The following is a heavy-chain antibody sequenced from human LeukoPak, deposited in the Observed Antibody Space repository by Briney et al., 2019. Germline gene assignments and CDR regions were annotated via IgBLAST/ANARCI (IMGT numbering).Heavy chain of an antibody. V-gene: IGHV3-66*02. J-gene: IGHJ6*03. CDR2: IYSGGST. D-gene: IGHD2-2*01. Sequence: GGSLRLCCAASGFTVSSNYMSWVRQAPGKGLEWVSVIYSGGSTYYADSVKGRFTISRDNSKNTLYLQMNSLRAEDTAVYYCARDLVVPAVRKYYYMDVWGKGTTVTVSS. CDR1: GFTVSSNY. CDR3: ARDLVVPAVRKYYYMDV.